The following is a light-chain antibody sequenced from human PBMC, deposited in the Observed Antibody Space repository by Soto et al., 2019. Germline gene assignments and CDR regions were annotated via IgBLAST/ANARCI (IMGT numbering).Light chain of an antibody. J-gene: IGKJ1*01. Sequence: DIQMTQSPSTLSSSVGDRVTITCRASQTISSSLAWCQQKPGKAPKHLIYRAFSLESGVPSRFSGSGSGTEFSLIILSLLADDFATYFCQHMGTFGQGTKVEIK. V-gene: IGKV1-5*03. CDR3: QHMGT. CDR2: RAF. CDR1: QTISSS.